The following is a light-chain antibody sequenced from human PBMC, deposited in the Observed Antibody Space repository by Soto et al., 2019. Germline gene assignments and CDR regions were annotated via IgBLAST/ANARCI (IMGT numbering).Light chain of an antibody. Sequence: QSVLTQPPSSSGTPGHRLTISCSGSSSNIGKNTVNWYQQLPGTAPKLLIHSNGQRPSGVPDRFSGSKSGNSASLAISGLQPEDEADYSCATWDDSLSGPVFGGGTKVTVL. CDR3: ATWDDSLSGPV. CDR2: SNG. J-gene: IGLJ2*01. CDR1: SSNIGKNT. V-gene: IGLV1-44*01.